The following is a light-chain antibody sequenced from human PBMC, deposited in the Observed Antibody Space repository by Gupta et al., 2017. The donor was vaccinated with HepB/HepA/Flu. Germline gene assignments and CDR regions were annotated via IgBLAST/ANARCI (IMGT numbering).Light chain of an antibody. CDR1: SSDVGGYNS. J-gene: IGLJ1*01. V-gene: IGLV2-14*01. CDR3: SSYTSSSTLYV. Sequence: QSALTQPASVSGSPGQSITLSCTGTSSDVGGYNSVSWYQQLPGNAPKLLIYNVRNRPSGVSYRFSGSKSGNTASLTISGLQAEDEADYYCSSYTSSSTLYVFGTGTKVTVL. CDR2: NVR.